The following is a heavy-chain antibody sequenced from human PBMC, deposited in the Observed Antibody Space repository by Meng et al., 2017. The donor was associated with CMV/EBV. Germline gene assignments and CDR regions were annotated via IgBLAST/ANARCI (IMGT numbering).Heavy chain of an antibody. J-gene: IGHJ4*02. Sequence: GESLKISCAASGFTFSSYAMHWVRQAPGKGLEWVAVISYDGSNKYYADSVKGRFTISRDNSKNTLYLQMNSLRAEDTTVYYCAKDTTYSSGWTDPDYWGQGTLVTVSS. CDR3: AKDTTYSSGWTDPDY. D-gene: IGHD6-19*01. CDR2: ISYDGSNK. V-gene: IGHV3-30-3*01. CDR1: GFTFSSYA.